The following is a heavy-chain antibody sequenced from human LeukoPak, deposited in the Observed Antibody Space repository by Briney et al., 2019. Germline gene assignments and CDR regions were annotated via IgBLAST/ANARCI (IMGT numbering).Heavy chain of an antibody. CDR3: ARFAGATFFDY. CDR1: GFTFSSYS. Sequence: PGGSLRLSCAASGFTFSSYSMNWVRQAPGKGLEWVSCISSSGSTIYYADSVKGRFTISRDNAKNSLYLQMNSLRAEDTAVYYCARFAGATFFDYWGQGTLVTVSS. J-gene: IGHJ4*02. CDR2: ISSSGSTI. V-gene: IGHV3-48*04. D-gene: IGHD1-26*01.